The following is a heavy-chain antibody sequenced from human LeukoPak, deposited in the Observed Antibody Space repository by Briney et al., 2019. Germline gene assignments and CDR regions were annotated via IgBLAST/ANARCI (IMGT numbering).Heavy chain of an antibody. V-gene: IGHV4-34*01. D-gene: IGHD3-10*01. J-gene: IGHJ4*02. CDR3: ARGRRPYYYGSGSYYNQYYFDY. CDR2: INHSGST. CDR1: DGSFSSYY. Sequence: SETLSLTCGVYDGSFSSYYWSWIRQPPGKGLEWIGEINHSGSTNYNPSLKSRLTISVDTSKNQFSLKLSSVTAADTAVYYCARGRRPYYYGSGSYYNQYYFDYWGQGTLVTVSS.